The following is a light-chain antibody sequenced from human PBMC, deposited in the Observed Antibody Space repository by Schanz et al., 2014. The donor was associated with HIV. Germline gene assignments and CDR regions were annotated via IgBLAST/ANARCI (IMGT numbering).Light chain of an antibody. CDR3: TSYTTNRTVA. CDR2: EGS. Sequence: QSVLTQPASVSGSPGQSITISCAGTSSDVGGYNYVSWYQQHPGKVPKLLIYEGSKRPSGVPDRFSGSKSGNTASLTVSGLQPDDEADYYCTSYTTNRTVAFGGGTKLTVL. V-gene: IGLV2-14*01. CDR1: SSDVGGYNY. J-gene: IGLJ2*01.